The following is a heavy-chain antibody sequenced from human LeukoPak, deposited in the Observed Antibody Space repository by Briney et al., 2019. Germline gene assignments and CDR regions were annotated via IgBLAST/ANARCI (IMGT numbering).Heavy chain of an antibody. J-gene: IGHJ3*02. CDR1: GGSISTYY. V-gene: IGHV4-59*01. CDR2: IHYSGAT. CDR3: AREYSAFEI. D-gene: IGHD1-1*01. Sequence: SETLSLTCTVSGGSISTYYWSWIRQPPGKGLEWIGYIHYSGATSYNPSLNSRVTVSVDTSKNQLSLKLNSVTAANTAVYYCAREYSAFEIWGPGTMVTVSS.